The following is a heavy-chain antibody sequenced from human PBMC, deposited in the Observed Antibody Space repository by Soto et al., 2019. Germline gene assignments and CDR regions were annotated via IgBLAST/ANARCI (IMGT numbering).Heavy chain of an antibody. CDR3: ARGLVVAATRGPLDY. V-gene: IGHV3-11*01. CDR1: GFRFGDYY. CDR2: ISSSAYTI. J-gene: IGHJ4*02. Sequence: QVQLVESGGGLVKPGGSLRLSCAASGFRFGDYYMSWIRQAPGKGLEWVSYISSSAYTIYYAASVEGRFTISRDNAENSLFLQMNSLRADDTAVYYCARGLVVAATRGPLDYWGPGILVTVSS. D-gene: IGHD2-15*01.